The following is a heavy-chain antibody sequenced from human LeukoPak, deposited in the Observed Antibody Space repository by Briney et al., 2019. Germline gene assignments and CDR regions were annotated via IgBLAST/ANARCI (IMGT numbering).Heavy chain of an antibody. CDR3: ARDTISCSGGTCYENWFDP. CDR2: ISGSGDGT. J-gene: IGHJ5*02. V-gene: IGHV3-23*01. D-gene: IGHD2-15*01. Sequence: GGSLRLSCEASGFIFGSFSMSWVRQAPGRGLEWVSGISGSGDGTHYADPVKGRFTISRDNSKTTLYLQMSSLRADDTAVYYCARDTISCSGGTCYENWFDPWRQGTLVTVSS. CDR1: GFIFGSFS.